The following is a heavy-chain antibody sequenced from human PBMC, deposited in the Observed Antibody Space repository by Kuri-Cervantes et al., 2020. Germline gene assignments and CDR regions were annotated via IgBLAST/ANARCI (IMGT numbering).Heavy chain of an antibody. CDR3: AREIVEYSSSPGVYYYGMDV. CDR1: GYTFTSYG. V-gene: IGHV1-18*01. D-gene: IGHD6-6*01. CDR2: ISAYNGNT. Sequence: ASVKVSCKASGYTFTSYGISWVRQAPGQGLEWMGWISAYNGNTNYAQKLQGRVTMTTDTSTSTAYMELSSLRSEDTAVYYCAREIVEYSSSPGVYYYGMDVWGQGTTVTVSS. J-gene: IGHJ6*02.